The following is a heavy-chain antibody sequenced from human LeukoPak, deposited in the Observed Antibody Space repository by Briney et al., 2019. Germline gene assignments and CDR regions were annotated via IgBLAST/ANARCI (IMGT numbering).Heavy chain of an antibody. V-gene: IGHV1-18*04. CDR2: ISTYNGNT. CDR1: GYTFTDYY. D-gene: IGHD3-10*01. J-gene: IGHJ4*02. CDR3: ARDKLWFGELCEY. Sequence: ASVEVSCKASGYTFTDYYINWVRQAPGQGLEWMGWISTYNGNTNYAQKLHGRVTMTTDTSTSTAYMELRSLRFDDTAVYYCARDKLWFGELCEYWGQGTLVTVSS.